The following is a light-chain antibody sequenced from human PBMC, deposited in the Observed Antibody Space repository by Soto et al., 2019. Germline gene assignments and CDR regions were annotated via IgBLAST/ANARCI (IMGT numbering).Light chain of an antibody. J-gene: IGKJ1*01. Sequence: DIQMTQSPSTLSASVGDRVTITCRASQSVSSWLAWYQQKPGKAHNLLIYTASILESGVPSRFSGSGSGTEFPLTISSLQPDDFATYYCQQYNSAWTFGQGTTVEIK. V-gene: IGKV1-5*03. CDR1: QSVSSW. CDR3: QQYNSAWT. CDR2: TAS.